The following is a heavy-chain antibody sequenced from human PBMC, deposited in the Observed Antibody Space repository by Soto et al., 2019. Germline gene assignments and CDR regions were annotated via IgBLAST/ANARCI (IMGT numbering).Heavy chain of an antibody. CDR1: GFTFSSYA. V-gene: IGHV3-64D*06. Sequence: GGSLRLSCSASGFTFSSYAMHWVRQAPGKGLEYVSAISSNGGSTYYADSVKGRFTISRDNSKNTLYLQMSSLRAEDTAVYYCVKDRYYDFWSGYYFTTYFDYWGQGTPVTVSS. CDR2: ISSNGGST. CDR3: VKDRYYDFWSGYYFTTYFDY. J-gene: IGHJ4*02. D-gene: IGHD3-3*01.